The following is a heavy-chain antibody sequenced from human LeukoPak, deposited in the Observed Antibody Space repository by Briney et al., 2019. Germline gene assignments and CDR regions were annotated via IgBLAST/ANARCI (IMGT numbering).Heavy chain of an antibody. V-gene: IGHV4-39*07. D-gene: IGHD6-19*01. CDR3: ARVWDSGWTRGETWFDP. J-gene: IGHJ5*02. Sequence: PSETLSLTCTVSGASMTRGSYDWGWIRQPPGKGLEWIGTILYRGTPFYNPSLKSRVTMSVDTSQNQFSLKLSSVTAADTALYYCARVWDSGWTRGETWFDPWGQGTLVTVSS. CDR1: GASMTRGSYD. CDR2: ILYRGTP.